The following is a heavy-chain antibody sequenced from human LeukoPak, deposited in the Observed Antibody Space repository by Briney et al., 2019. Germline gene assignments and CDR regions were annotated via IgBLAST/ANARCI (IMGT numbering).Heavy chain of an antibody. J-gene: IGHJ4*02. CDR2: INPYSGGT. Sequence: ASVKVSCKASGYTFTGYYMHWVRQAPGQGLEWMGWINPYSGGTNYAQKLQGRVTMTRDTSISTAYMELSRLRSDDTAVYYCARLCGGDCYPLDFDYWGQGTLVTVSS. D-gene: IGHD2-21*02. CDR1: GYTFTGYY. CDR3: ARLCGGDCYPLDFDY. V-gene: IGHV1-2*02.